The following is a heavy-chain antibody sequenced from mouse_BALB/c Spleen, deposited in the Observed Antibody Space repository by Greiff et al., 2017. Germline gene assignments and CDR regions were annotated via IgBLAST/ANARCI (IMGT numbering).Heavy chain of an antibody. CDR2: IRNKATGYTT. CDR3: ARTKYYGSSPYAMDY. J-gene: IGHJ4*01. CDR1: GFTFTDYY. Sequence: EVQLVESGGGLVQPGGSLRLSCATSGFTFTDYYMSWVRQPPGKALEWLGFIRNKATGYTTEYSASVKGRFTISRDNSQSILYLQMNTLRAEDSATYYCARTKYYGSSPYAMDYWGQGTAVTVSS. D-gene: IGHD1-1*01. V-gene: IGHV7-3*02.